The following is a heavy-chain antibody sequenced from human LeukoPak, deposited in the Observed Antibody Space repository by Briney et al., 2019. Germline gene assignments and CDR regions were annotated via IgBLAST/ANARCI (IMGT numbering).Heavy chain of an antibody. Sequence: PGGSLRLSCVASGFSFSSYVMNWVRQAPGKGLEWVSGISGRGSSTYYADSVKGRFTISRDNSKNTLYLQMNSLRAEDTAVYYCAREMDSSGYYSHWGQGTLVTVSS. CDR2: ISGRGSST. CDR3: AREMDSSGYYSH. J-gene: IGHJ4*02. V-gene: IGHV3-23*01. CDR1: GFSFSSYV. D-gene: IGHD3-22*01.